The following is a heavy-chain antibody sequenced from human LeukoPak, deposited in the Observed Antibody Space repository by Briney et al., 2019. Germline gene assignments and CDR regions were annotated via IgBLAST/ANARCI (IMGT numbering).Heavy chain of an antibody. CDR1: GGSITPYY. D-gene: IGHD6-13*01. J-gene: IGHJ3*02. CDR3: ASPRHWYADAFDI. Sequence: SETLSLTCTVSGGSITPYYCTWIRQPAGKGLEWIGRIYTSGSTNYNPSLKSRVTMSVDTSKNQFSLKLSSVTAADTAIYYCASPRHWYADAFDIWGQGTMVTVSS. V-gene: IGHV4-4*07. CDR2: IYTSGST.